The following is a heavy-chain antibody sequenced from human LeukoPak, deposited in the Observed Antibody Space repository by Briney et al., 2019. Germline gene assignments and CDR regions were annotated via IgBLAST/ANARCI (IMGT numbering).Heavy chain of an antibody. V-gene: IGHV3-20*04. J-gene: IGHJ3*02. CDR2: INWNGGST. D-gene: IGHD4-17*01. CDR3: ARGTPANYGDCLDAFDI. CDR1: GFTLRNYW. Sequence: GGSLRLSCAASGFTLRNYWMHRFRQGPGKGLLWVSGINWNGGSTGYADSVNGRFTISRDNAKNSLYLQMNSLRAEDTALYYCARGTPANYGDCLDAFDIWGQGTMVTVSS.